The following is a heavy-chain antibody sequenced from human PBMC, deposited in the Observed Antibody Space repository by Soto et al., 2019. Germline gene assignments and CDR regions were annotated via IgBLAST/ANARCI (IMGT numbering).Heavy chain of an antibody. CDR3: VGDYYFAY. V-gene: IGHV3-48*03. J-gene: IGHJ4*02. CDR2: ISATDSTI. Sequence: EVQLVESGGGLVQPGGSLRLSCAASGFTFSSYEMNWVRQAPGKGLEWVSYISATDSTIYYADSVKGRFTISRDNAKNSLYLQMNSLRAEDTAIYYCVGDYYFAYWGQGTLVTVSS. CDR1: GFTFSSYE. D-gene: IGHD2-21*02.